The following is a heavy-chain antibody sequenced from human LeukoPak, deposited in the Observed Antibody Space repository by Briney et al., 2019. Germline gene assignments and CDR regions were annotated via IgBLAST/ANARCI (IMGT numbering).Heavy chain of an antibody. CDR2: VSTDSGNS. CDR3: ARGVSRGVDY. Sequence: ASVKVSCKAPGYTFTNYDINWVRQATGQGLEWLGWVSTDSGNSDSAQKIQGRITLTRDTSISTVFLELRNLRSDDTAVYYCARGVSRGVDYWGQGTLVTVSS. J-gene: IGHJ4*02. CDR1: GYTFTNYD. V-gene: IGHV1-8*02. D-gene: IGHD3-16*01.